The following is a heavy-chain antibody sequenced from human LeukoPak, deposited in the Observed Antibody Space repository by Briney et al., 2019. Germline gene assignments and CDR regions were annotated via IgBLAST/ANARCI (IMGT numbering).Heavy chain of an antibody. Sequence: SETLSLTCTVSGGSISSYYWSWIRQPPGKGLEWMGYIYYSGSTNYNPSLKSRVTISVDTSKNQFSLKLSSVTAADTAVYYCARYGSGSYSFGMDVWGQGTTVTVSS. CDR2: IYYSGST. J-gene: IGHJ6*02. CDR3: ARYGSGSYSFGMDV. CDR1: GGSISSYY. D-gene: IGHD3-10*01. V-gene: IGHV4-59*08.